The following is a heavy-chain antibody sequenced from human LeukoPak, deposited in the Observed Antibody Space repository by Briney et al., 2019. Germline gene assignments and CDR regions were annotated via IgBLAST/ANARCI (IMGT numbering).Heavy chain of an antibody. CDR2: INPNSGGT. J-gene: IGHJ4*02. D-gene: IGHD6-13*01. CDR3: AGATAAGHYFFGY. V-gene: IGHV1-2*02. CDR1: GYTFTGYY. Sequence: GASVKVSCKASGYTFTGYYMHWVRQAPGQGLEWMGWINPNSGGTNYAQKFQGRVTMTRDTSISTAYMELSRLRSDDTAVYYCAGATAAGHYFFGYWGQGTLVTVSS.